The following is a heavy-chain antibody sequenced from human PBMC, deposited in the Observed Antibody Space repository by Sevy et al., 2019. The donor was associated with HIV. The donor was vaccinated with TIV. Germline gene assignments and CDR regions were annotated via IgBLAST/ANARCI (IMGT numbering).Heavy chain of an antibody. Sequence: SETLSLTCTVSGGSISSGNYYWTWIRQHQEKGLEWIGYIFDSGISYYHPSLKTRVSISGDTSKNQVSLRLTSVTAADTAIYSCARDRGGNSAFDIWGQWTMVTVSS. J-gene: IGHJ3*02. CDR1: GGSISSGNYY. D-gene: IGHD2-21*02. CDR2: IFDSGIS. V-gene: IGHV4-31*03. CDR3: ARDRGGNSAFDI.